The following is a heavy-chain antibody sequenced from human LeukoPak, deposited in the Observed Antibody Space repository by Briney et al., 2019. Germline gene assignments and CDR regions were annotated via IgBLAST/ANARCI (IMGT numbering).Heavy chain of an antibody. J-gene: IGHJ6*02. CDR1: GFTFSNYA. CDR3: ARVPLITQVRYGMDV. D-gene: IGHD3-22*01. CDR2: ISGSGGST. V-gene: IGHV3-23*01. Sequence: GGSLRLSCAASGFTFSNYAMSWVRQAPGKGLEWVSVISGSGGSTYYADSVKGRFTISRDNSKNTLYLQMNSLRAEDTAVYYCARVPLITQVRYGMDVWGQGTTVTVSS.